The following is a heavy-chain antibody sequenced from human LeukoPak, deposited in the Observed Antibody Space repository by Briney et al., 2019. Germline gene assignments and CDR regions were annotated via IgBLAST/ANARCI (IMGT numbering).Heavy chain of an antibody. D-gene: IGHD3-22*01. J-gene: IGHJ5*02. Sequence: GASVKVSCKASGGTFSSYAISWVRQAPGQGLEWMGGIIPIFGTANYAQKFQGRVTITTDESTSTAYMELSSLRSEDTAVYYCASIPGNYYDSSGYRDWFDPWGQGTLVTVSS. CDR2: IIPIFGTA. CDR3: ASIPGNYYDSSGYRDWFDP. CDR1: GGTFSSYA. V-gene: IGHV1-69*05.